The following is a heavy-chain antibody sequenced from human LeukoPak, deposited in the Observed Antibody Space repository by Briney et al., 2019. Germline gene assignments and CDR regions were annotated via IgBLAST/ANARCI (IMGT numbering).Heavy chain of an antibody. D-gene: IGHD6-6*01. CDR1: GFTFSSYS. J-gene: IGHJ6*03. Sequence: PGGSLRLSCAASGFTFSSYSMNWVRQAPGKGLEWVSSISSSSSYIYYADSVKGRFTISRDNAKISLYLQMNSLRAEDTAVYYCARSCIAARPYYYYMDVWGKGTTVTVSS. CDR2: ISSSSSYI. V-gene: IGHV3-21*01. CDR3: ARSCIAARPYYYYMDV.